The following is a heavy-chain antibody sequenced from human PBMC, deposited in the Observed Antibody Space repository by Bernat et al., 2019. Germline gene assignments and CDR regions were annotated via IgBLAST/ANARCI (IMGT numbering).Heavy chain of an antibody. D-gene: IGHD3-22*01. CDR2: ISYDGSNK. CDR1: GFTFSSYG. J-gene: IGHJ6*02. V-gene: IGHV3-30*18. CDR3: AKDNYYYDSSGYLGLYGMDV. Sequence: QVQLVESGGGVVQPGRSLRLSCAASGFTFSSYGMHWVRQAPGKGLEWVAVISYDGSNKYYVDSVKGRFTISRDNSKNTLYLQMNSLRAEDTAVYYCAKDNYYYDSSGYLGLYGMDVWGQGTTVTVSS.